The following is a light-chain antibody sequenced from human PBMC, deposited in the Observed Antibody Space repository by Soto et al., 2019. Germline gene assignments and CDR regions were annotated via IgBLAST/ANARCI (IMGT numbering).Light chain of an antibody. CDR3: RLYRTS. V-gene: IGKV3-20*01. CDR1: QSVSSSY. CDR2: GAS. Sequence: EIVLTQSPGTLSLSPGERATLSCRASQSVSSSYLAWYQQKPGQAPRQLIYGASSRATGIPDRFSGSESGTDFTITITRLEPEDFAVYYCRLYRTSFGRGTRVEIK. J-gene: IGKJ4*02.